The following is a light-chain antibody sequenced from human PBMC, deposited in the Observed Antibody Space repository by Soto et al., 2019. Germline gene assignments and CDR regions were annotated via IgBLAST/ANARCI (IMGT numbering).Light chain of an antibody. CDR3: QTWGTGIAV. CDR2: LNSEGSH. CDR1: SGHSSYA. Sequence: QPVVTQSPSASASLGASVKLTCTLSSGHSSYAIAWHQQQTEKVPRYLMKLNSEGSHSKGDGIPDSFSGSSSGAEGYRTIASHQSEDEADYYCQTWGTGIAVFGRGTQLTVL. J-gene: IGLJ7*01. V-gene: IGLV4-69*01.